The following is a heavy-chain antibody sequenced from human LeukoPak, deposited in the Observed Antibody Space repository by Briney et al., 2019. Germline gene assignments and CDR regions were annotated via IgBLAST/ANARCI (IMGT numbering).Heavy chain of an antibody. Sequence: SVKVSCKASGGTFSSYAISWVRQAPGQGLEWMGRIIPILGIANYAQKFQGRVTITADKSTSTAYMELSSLRSEDTAVYYCARLAFYDFWSGYSDYWGQGTLVTVSS. V-gene: IGHV1-69*04. CDR3: ARLAFYDFWSGYSDY. D-gene: IGHD3-3*01. CDR2: IIPILGIA. J-gene: IGHJ4*02. CDR1: GGTFSSYA.